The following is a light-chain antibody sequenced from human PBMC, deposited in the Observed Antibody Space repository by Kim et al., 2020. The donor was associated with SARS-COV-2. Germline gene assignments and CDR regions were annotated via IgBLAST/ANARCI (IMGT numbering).Light chain of an antibody. V-gene: IGKV1-27*01. Sequence: GDRVTITCRANQGISNYLAWYQHKPGEAPNLLIYAASTLQSGVPSRFSGSGSGTDFTLTISSLQPEDVAIYYCQRYNTAPLIFGGGTKV. CDR1: QGISNY. J-gene: IGKJ4*01. CDR3: QRYNTAPLI. CDR2: AAS.